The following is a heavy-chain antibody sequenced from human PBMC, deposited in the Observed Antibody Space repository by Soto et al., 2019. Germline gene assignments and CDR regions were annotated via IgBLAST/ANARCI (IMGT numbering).Heavy chain of an antibody. CDR3: ARERRKFDSSADC. Sequence: QVQLVQSGAEVKKPGSSVKVSCKASGGTFSNYAIIRVRQAPGQGLEWMGGIMPISGPVDYAQKFPGRVTITADKSTSTAYMELSSLRSEDSAVYYLARERRKFDSSADCWGQGTLVTVSS. CDR1: GGTFSNYA. J-gene: IGHJ4*02. V-gene: IGHV1-69*06. D-gene: IGHD3-22*01. CDR2: IMPISGPV.